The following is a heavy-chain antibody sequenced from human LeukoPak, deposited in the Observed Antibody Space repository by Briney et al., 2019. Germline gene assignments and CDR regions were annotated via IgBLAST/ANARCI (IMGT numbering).Heavy chain of an antibody. Sequence: GGSLRLSCAASGFTVSGNSMSWVRQAPGKGLEWVSVIYSGGNTYKTDSVKGRFTISTDTSKNTLYLQMNRLRTEDTGVYYCASHREVKQSPPQAHFDYWGQRTLVTVSS. CDR2: IYSGGNT. CDR3: ASHREVKQSPPQAHFDY. D-gene: IGHD6-19*01. V-gene: IGHV3-53*01. CDR1: GFTVSGNS. J-gene: IGHJ4*02.